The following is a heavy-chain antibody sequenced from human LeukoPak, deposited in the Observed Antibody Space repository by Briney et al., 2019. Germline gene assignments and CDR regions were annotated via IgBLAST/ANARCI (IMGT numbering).Heavy chain of an antibody. D-gene: IGHD6-6*01. Sequence: GGSLRLSCEASGFTFSVHYMSWVRQAPGEGLECISYISGSGSSVSYADSVRGRFTISRDNAKKLLYLQMNNLRGEDTAVYYCARNPAVEIRPAVFDIWGQGTMVTVSS. V-gene: IGHV3-11*01. CDR2: ISGSGSSV. CDR1: GFTFSVHY. CDR3: ARNPAVEIRPAVFDI. J-gene: IGHJ3*02.